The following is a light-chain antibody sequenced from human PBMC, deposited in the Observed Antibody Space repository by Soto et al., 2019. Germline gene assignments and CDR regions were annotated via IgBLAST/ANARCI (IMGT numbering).Light chain of an antibody. Sequence: EVELTQSPGTLSLSPGERATLSCRASQSVSSSHLAWYQQKRGQAPRLLIYDTSNRATGIPDRFSGSGSGTDFTLTISRLEPEDFAGYHCQQYGASPWTFGQGTKVEVK. CDR1: QSVSSSH. CDR2: DTS. V-gene: IGKV3-20*01. J-gene: IGKJ1*01. CDR3: QQYGASPWT.